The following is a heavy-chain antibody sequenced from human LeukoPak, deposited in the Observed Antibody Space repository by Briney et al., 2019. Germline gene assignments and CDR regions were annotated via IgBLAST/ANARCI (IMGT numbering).Heavy chain of an antibody. V-gene: IGHV3-74*01. J-gene: IGHJ6*04. D-gene: IGHD6-19*01. Sequence: PGGSLRLSCAASGFTFSNYWMSWVRQAPGKGLVWVSRINSDGSSTSYADSVKGRFTISRDNAKNTLYLQMNSLRAEDTAVYYCARDPTYSSVLDVWGKGTTVTVSS. CDR3: ARDPTYSSVLDV. CDR1: GFTFSNYW. CDR2: INSDGSST.